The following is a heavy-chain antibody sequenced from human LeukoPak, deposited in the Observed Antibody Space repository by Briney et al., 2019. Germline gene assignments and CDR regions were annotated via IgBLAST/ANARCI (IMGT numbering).Heavy chain of an antibody. CDR2: ISSSSYI. J-gene: IGHJ4*02. V-gene: IGHV3-21*01. CDR1: GFTFSSYS. Sequence: PGGSLRLSCAASGFTFSSYSMNWVRQAPGKGLEWVSSISSSSYIYYADSVKGRFTISRDNAENSLYLQMNSLRAEDTAVYYCARARSSGWYQDYWGQGTLVTVSS. D-gene: IGHD6-19*01. CDR3: ARARSSGWYQDY.